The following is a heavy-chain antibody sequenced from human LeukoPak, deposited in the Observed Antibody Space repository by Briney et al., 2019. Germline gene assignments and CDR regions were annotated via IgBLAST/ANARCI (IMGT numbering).Heavy chain of an antibody. J-gene: IGHJ4*02. V-gene: IGHV4-34*01. Sequence: PSETLSLTCAVYGGSFSGYYWSWIRQPPGKGLEWIGEINHSGSTNYNPSLKSRVTISVDTSKNQFSQKLSSVTAADTAVYYCARAPGWIDDYWGQGTLVTVSS. D-gene: IGHD1-1*01. CDR2: INHSGST. CDR3: ARAPGWIDDY. CDR1: GGSFSGYY.